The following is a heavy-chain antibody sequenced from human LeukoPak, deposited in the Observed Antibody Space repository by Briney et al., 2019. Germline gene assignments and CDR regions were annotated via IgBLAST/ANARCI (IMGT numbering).Heavy chain of an antibody. CDR2: IDQSGGRN. CDR1: GFTFSRFW. Sequence: GGSLRLSCAASGFTFSRFWMNWVRQAPGRGLEWVANIDQSGGRNNYVDSVKGRFTISRDNAKNSLFLEMSSLRADDTAGYYCAKAVLAVAGGIHFDYWGQGTLVTVSS. D-gene: IGHD6-19*01. CDR3: AKAVLAVAGGIHFDY. J-gene: IGHJ4*02. V-gene: IGHV3-7*05.